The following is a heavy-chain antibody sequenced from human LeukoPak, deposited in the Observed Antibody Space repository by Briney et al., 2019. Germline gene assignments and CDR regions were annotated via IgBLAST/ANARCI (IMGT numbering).Heavy chain of an antibody. D-gene: IGHD4-17*01. V-gene: IGHV4-34*01. CDR2: INHSGST. CDR1: GGSFSGYY. Sequence: SETLSLTCAVYGGSFSGYYWSWIRQPPGKGLEWIGEINHSGSTNYNPSLKSRVTISVDTSKNQFSLKLSSVTAADTAVYYCARVSVTTVTKYNWFDPWGQGTLVTVSS. J-gene: IGHJ5*02. CDR3: ARVSVTTVTKYNWFDP.